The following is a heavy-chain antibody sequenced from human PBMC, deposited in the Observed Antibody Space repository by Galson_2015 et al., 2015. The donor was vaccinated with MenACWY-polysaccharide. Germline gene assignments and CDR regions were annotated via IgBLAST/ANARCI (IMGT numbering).Heavy chain of an antibody. CDR3: ARDGDNDLRLDY. CDR2: TSYDGTNK. CDR1: GFSFRNYG. D-gene: IGHD2-21*01. J-gene: IGHJ4*02. V-gene: IGHV3-30-3*01. Sequence: SLRLSCAASGFSFRNYGLHWVRQAPGKGLEWVAVTSYDGTNKSYAESVKGRFTISRDNSKNTLFLQMNSLRAEDTALYYCARDGDNDLRLDYWGQGTLVTVSS.